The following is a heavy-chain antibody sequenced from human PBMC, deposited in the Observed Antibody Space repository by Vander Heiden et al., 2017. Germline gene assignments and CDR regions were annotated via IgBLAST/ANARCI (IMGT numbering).Heavy chain of an antibody. J-gene: IGHJ4*02. CDR2: IWYDGSNK. V-gene: IGHV3-33*01. D-gene: IGHD4-17*01. CDR1: GFTFSSYG. CDR3: ARDRRTTGTRPPYYFDY. Sequence: QVQLVESGGGVVQPGRSLRLSCAASGFTFSSYGMHWVRQAPGKGLEWVAVIWYDGSNKYYADSVKGRVTISRDNSKNTLYLQMNSLRAEETAVDYCARDRRTTGTRPPYYFDYWGQGTLVTVSS.